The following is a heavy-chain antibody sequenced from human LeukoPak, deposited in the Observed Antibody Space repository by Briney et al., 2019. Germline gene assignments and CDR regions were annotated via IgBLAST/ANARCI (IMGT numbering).Heavy chain of an antibody. V-gene: IGHV1-18*01. CDR2: ISAYNGNT. Sequence: ASVKVSCKASGYTFTDFGITWVRQAPGQGLEWMGWISAYNGNTNYAQKFQGRVTMTTDTSTRTAYMELRGLRSDDTAVYYCARGPRYSPDYWGQGSLVTVSS. D-gene: IGHD1-1*01. CDR1: GYTFTDFG. CDR3: ARGPRYSPDY. J-gene: IGHJ4*02.